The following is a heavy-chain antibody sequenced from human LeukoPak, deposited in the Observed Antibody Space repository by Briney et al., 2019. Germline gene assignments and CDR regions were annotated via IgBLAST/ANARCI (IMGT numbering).Heavy chain of an antibody. CDR3: ARRWFGELEHAFDI. Sequence: GGSQRRSCAVSGVTFSSYARNWVRQAPAKGREWVSYISSSSRTIHYADSVKGRFTISSDNAKNSLYLQMNSLRAEDTALYYCARRWFGELEHAFDIWGQGTMVTVSS. V-gene: IGHV3-48*04. J-gene: IGHJ3*02. CDR1: GVTFSSYA. D-gene: IGHD3-10*01. CDR2: ISSSSRTI.